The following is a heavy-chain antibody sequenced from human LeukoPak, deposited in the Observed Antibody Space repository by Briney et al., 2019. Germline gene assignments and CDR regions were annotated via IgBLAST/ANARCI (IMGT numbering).Heavy chain of an antibody. Sequence: GGSLRLSCAASGFIFSNYWMSWVRQAPGKGLEWVANIKADGSEKYYVDSVKGRFTTSRDNSQKSLYLQMNSLRPEDTAAYYCARVQSGVILAFDIWGQGTMVTVSS. CDR3: ARVQSGVILAFDI. CDR1: GFIFSNYW. J-gene: IGHJ3*02. V-gene: IGHV3-7*03. D-gene: IGHD7-27*01. CDR2: IKADGSEK.